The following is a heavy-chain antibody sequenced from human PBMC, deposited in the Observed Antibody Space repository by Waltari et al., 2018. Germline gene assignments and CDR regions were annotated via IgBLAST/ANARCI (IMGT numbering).Heavy chain of an antibody. CDR3: ARQDYYYVKGYFDL. Sequence: QLQLQESGPGLVKPSETVSLTCTVSGGSISSVAYYWGWVRQPPGKGLEFIASIFYSGATYYNPSLASRVTISVDTSKNQFSLELTSVTDADTAVYYCARQDYYYVKGYFDLWGRGTLVTVSS. V-gene: IGHV4-39*01. J-gene: IGHJ2*01. CDR1: GGSISSVAYY. D-gene: IGHD3-22*01. CDR2: IFYSGAT.